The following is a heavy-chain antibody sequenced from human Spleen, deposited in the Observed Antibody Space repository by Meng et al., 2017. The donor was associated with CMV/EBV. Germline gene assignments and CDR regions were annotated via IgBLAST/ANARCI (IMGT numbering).Heavy chain of an antibody. CDR1: TANL. CDR2: CNPASGGT. J-gene: IGHJ4*02. CDR3: ASPPARHNSGWYVAGGFDF. Sequence: TANLSTWGRQAPGQGLGWRGWCNPASGGTNYAQKFQGRVTMTSNTSINTSYMELNRLTSDDTAVYSCASPPARHNSGWYVAGGFDFWGQGTLVTVSS. V-gene: IGHV1-2*02. D-gene: IGHD6-19*01.